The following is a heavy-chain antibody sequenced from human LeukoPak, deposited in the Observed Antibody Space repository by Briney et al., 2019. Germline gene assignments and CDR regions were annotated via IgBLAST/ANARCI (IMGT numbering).Heavy chain of an antibody. CDR1: SGSVSSSRYY. D-gene: IGHD6-13*01. CDR2: VNYSGNT. Sequence: KPSETLSLTCSVSSGSVSSSRYYWGWIRQPPGKGLEWIGRVNYSGNTYFNPSLKSRVTMSVDTSKNQFSLKLSSVTAADTAVYYCTSTAEGSSWLILDYWGQGTLVSVSS. CDR3: TSTAEGSSWLILDY. J-gene: IGHJ4*02. V-gene: IGHV4-39*01.